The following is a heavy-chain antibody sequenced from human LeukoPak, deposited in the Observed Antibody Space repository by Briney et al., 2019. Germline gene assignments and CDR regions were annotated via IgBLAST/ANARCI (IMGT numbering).Heavy chain of an antibody. D-gene: IGHD4-17*01. J-gene: IGHJ5*02. CDR3: ATGHAEWAEEIDYGNNWFDP. V-gene: IGHV1-2*02. CDR1: GYTFTGYY. Sequence: ASVKVSCKASGYTFTGYYMHWVRQAPGQGLEWMGWINPNSGGTNYAQKFQGRVTMTRDTSISTAYMELSRLRSDDTAVYYCATGHAEWAEEIDYGNNWFDPWGQGTLVTVSS. CDR2: INPNSGGT.